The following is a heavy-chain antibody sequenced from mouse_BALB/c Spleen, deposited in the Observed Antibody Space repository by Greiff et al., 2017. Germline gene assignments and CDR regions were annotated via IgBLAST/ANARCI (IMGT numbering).Heavy chain of an antibody. Sequence: QAQLQQSGADLAKPGHSVTISCKVSGYSFTSYWMHWVKQRPGQGLEWMGFINPSTGYNEYNQKLKDKATLTADKSSSTAYMQLSILTSEDSAVYYGARAYYGYSWFAYWGQGTLVTVSA. V-gene: IGHV1-7*01. D-gene: IGHD2-9*01. J-gene: IGHJ3*01. CDR2: INPSTGYN. CDR1: GYSFTSYW. CDR3: ARAYYGYSWFAY.